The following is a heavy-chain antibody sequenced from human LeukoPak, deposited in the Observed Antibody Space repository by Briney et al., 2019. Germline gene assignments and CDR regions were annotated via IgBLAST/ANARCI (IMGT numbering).Heavy chain of an antibody. CDR2: IYYSGST. Sequence: SETLSLTCTVSGGSISSSSYYWGWIRQPPGKGLEWIGSIYYSGSTYYNPSLKSRVTISVDTSKNQFSLKLSSVTTANTAVYYCARQLGYCSSTSCYADKVDYWGQGTLVTVSS. V-gene: IGHV4-39*01. D-gene: IGHD2-2*01. CDR1: GGSISSSSYY. J-gene: IGHJ4*02. CDR3: ARQLGYCSSTSCYADKVDY.